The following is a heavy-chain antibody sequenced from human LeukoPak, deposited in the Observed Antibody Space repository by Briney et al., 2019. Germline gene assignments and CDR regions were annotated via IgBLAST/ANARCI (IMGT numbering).Heavy chain of an antibody. D-gene: IGHD3-22*01. V-gene: IGHV1-46*01. CDR2: INPSGGST. CDR3: ARDAAADDSTSSVPTLHSFGY. CDR1: GYTFTGYY. Sequence: GASVKVSCKASGYTFTGYYMHWVRQAPGQGLEWMGIINPSGGSTSYAQKFQGGVTMTRDTSTSTVYMELSSLRSEDTAVYYCARDAAADDSTSSVPTLHSFGYWGQGTLVTVSS. J-gene: IGHJ4*02.